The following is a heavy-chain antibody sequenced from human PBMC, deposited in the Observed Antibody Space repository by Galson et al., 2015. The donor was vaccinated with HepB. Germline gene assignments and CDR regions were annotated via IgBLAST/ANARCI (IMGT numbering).Heavy chain of an antibody. J-gene: IGHJ4*02. CDR3: ARDGRYSGTFLAFDY. D-gene: IGHD1-26*01. Sequence: PLRLSCPDSGFNFRYSWMIWVRQAPGKGLEWVANIQQDGSEKYYVDSVKGLFTISKYNAKHSLYLQMNSLRAEDTAVYYCARDGRYSGTFLAFDYWGQGTLVTVSS. CDR1: GFNFRYSW. CDR2: IQQDGSEK. V-gene: IGHV3-7*01.